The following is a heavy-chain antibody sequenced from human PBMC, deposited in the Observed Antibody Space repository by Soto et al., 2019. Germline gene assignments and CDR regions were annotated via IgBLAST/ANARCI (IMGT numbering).Heavy chain of an antibody. V-gene: IGHV3-30-3*01. CDR2: ISYDGSNK. CDR3: ARPLWRDDYNWGYFDL. CDR1: GFTFSSYA. J-gene: IGHJ2*01. D-gene: IGHD4-4*01. Sequence: QVQLVESGGGVVQPGRSLRLSCAASGFTFSSYAMHWVRQVPGKGLEWVAVISYDGSNKYYADSVKGRFTISRDNSKNTLYLQMNSLRAEDTAVYYWARPLWRDDYNWGYFDLWGRGTLVTVSS.